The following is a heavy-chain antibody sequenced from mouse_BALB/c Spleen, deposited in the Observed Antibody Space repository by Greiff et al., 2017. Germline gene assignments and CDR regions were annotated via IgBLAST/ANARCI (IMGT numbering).Heavy chain of an antibody. Sequence: QVQLKESGPGLVAPSQSLSITCTVSGFSLTGYGVNWVRQPPGKGLEWLGMIWGDGSTDYNSALKSRLSISKDNSKSQVFLKMNSLQTDDTARYYCAREVDSSASAWFAYWGQGTLVTVSA. CDR3: AREVDSSASAWFAY. CDR2: IWGDGST. CDR1: GFSLTGYG. V-gene: IGHV2-6-7*01. J-gene: IGHJ3*01. D-gene: IGHD3-2*01.